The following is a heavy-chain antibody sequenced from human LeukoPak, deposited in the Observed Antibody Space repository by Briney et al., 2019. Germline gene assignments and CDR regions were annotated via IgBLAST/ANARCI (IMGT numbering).Heavy chain of an antibody. CDR2: IIRNGGGT. CDR1: GFTFSTYP. Sequence: GGSLRLSCSASGFTFSTYPMHGVRQAPGRGLEYVSSIIRNGGGTYYAVSVRRRFTLSRQNSKNTLHLQMSSLRLEDTAVYYCVKRATSLRPEYYFDCLSQGTLVTVCS. D-gene: IGHD5-12*01. V-gene: IGHV3-64D*06. J-gene: IGHJ4*02. CDR3: VKRATSLRPEYYFDC.